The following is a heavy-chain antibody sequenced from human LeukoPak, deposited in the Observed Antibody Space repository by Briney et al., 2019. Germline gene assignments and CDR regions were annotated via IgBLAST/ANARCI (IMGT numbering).Heavy chain of an antibody. CDR1: GGSISSSNW. CDR2: IDHSGTT. CDR3: ARVLGSVGYFEY. Sequence: SETLSLTCAVSGGSISSSNWWNWVRQPPGKGLEWIGEIDHSGTTNYNPSLKSRVTISLDKSKNQFSLRLSSVTAADTAVYYCARVLGSVGYFEYWGQGTLVSVAS. V-gene: IGHV4-4*02. J-gene: IGHJ4*02. D-gene: IGHD2-15*01.